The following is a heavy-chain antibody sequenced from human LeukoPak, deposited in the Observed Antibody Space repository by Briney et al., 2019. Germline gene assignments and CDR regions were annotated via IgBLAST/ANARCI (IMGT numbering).Heavy chain of an antibody. J-gene: IGHJ4*02. D-gene: IGHD3-22*01. CDR3: ARDPYNSSSYYYSYFDY. V-gene: IGHV1-69*06. CDR1: GGTFSSYA. CDR2: IIPIFGTA. Sequence: SVKVSCKASGGTFSSYAISWVRQAPGQGLEWMGGIIPIFGTANYAQKFQGRVTITADKSTSTAYMALSSLRSEDTAVYYCARDPYNSSSYYYSYFDYWGQGTLVTVSS.